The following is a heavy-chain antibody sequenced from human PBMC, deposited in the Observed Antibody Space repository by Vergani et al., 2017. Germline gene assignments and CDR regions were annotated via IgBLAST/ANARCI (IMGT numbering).Heavy chain of an antibody. CDR1: GGTFSSYA. J-gene: IGHJ6*03. CDR3: VRGARTQSEKKERGYHYYLDL. V-gene: IGHV1-69*12. Sequence: QVQLVQSGAEVKKPGSSVKVSCKASGGTFSSYAISWVRQAPGQGLEWMGGIIPIFGTANYAQKFQGRVTITADESTSTAYMELSSLRSEDTAVYYCVRGARTQSEKKERGYHYYLDLWGKGTTVTVSS. CDR2: IIPIFGTA.